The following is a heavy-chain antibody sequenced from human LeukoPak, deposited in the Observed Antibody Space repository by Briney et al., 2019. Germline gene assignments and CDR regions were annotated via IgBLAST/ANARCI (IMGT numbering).Heavy chain of an antibody. CDR2: ISSSSSYI. V-gene: IGHV3-21*01. CDR3: ARHERSIDAFDI. D-gene: IGHD6-6*01. Sequence: GGSLRLSCAASGFTFSSYSMNWVCQAPGKGLEWVSSISSSSSYIYYADSVKGRFTISRDNAKNSLYLQMNSLRAEDTAVYYCARHERSIDAFDIWGQGTMVTVSS. J-gene: IGHJ3*02. CDR1: GFTFSSYS.